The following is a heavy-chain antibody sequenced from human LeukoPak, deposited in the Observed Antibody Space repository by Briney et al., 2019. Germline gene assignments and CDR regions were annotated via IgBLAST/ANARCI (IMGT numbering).Heavy chain of an antibody. CDR3: AKDGTYSSSWYATYYYYMDV. J-gene: IGHJ6*03. CDR2: INSDGINT. V-gene: IGHV3-74*01. D-gene: IGHD6-13*01. CDR1: GFTFSNYW. Sequence: PGGSLRLSCAASGFTFSNYWMHWVRQAPGKGLVWVSRINSDGINTSYADSVKGRFTISRDNSKNTLYLQMNSLRAEDTAVYYCAKDGTYSSSWYATYYYYMDVWGKGTTVTISS.